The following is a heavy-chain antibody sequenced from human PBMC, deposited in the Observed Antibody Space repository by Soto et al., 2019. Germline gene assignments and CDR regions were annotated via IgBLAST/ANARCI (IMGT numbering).Heavy chain of an antibody. V-gene: IGHV4-59*08. J-gene: IGHJ4*02. CDR2: IYYSGST. Sequence: SQTLSLTCTVSGGSISSYYWSWIRQPPGKGLGWIGYIYYSGSTNYNPSLKSRVTISVDTSKNQFSLKLSSVTAADTAVYYCSRQGRYYYDSSGYYYFDYWGQGTLVTVSS. CDR3: SRQGRYYYDSSGYYYFDY. CDR1: GGSISSYY. D-gene: IGHD3-22*01.